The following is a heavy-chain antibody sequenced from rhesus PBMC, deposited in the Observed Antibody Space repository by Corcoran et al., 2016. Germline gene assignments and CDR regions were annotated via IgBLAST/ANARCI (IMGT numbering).Heavy chain of an antibody. CDR3: AIEFVY. J-gene: IGHJ4*01. CDR1: GASISSYW. CDR2: VNGNSGST. Sequence: QVQLQESGPGLVKSSETLSLTCAVSGASISSYWWTWIRQPPGKGPEWLGEVNGNSGSTDDNPSLNSRVTISKDASKNQFSLKLNSVTAADTAVYYCAIEFVYWGQGVLVTVSS. V-gene: IGHV4-80*01.